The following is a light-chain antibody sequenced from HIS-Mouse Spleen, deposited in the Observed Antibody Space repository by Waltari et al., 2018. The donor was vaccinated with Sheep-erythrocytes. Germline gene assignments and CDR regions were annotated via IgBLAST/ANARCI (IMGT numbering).Light chain of an antibody. Sequence: QSALPQPASVSGSPGRSITIPRTGTGRDVGSYNLVSWYQQHPGKAPKLMIYEGSKRPSGVSNRFSGSKSGNTASLTISGLQAEDEADYYCCSYAGSYNHVFATGTKVTVL. CDR2: EGS. J-gene: IGLJ1*01. V-gene: IGLV2-23*01. CDR3: CSYAGSYNHV. CDR1: GRDVGSYNL.